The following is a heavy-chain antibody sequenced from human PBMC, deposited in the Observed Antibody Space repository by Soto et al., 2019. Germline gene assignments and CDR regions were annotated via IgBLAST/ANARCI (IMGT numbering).Heavy chain of an antibody. Sequence: QVQLVESGGGVVQPGRSLRLSCAASGFTFSNYGMHWVRQAPGKGLEWVAVIWYDGSNKYYADSVKGRFTISRDNSKNTLYLQMNSLRAEDTAVYYCAKDRTTVITPWYFDYWGQGTLVTVSS. CDR3: AKDRTTVITPWYFDY. CDR1: GFTFSNYG. V-gene: IGHV3-33*06. J-gene: IGHJ4*02. CDR2: IWYDGSNK. D-gene: IGHD4-17*01.